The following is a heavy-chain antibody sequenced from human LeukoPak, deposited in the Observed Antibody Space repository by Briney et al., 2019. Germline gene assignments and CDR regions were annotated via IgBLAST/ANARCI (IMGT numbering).Heavy chain of an antibody. CDR3: AKDQKELRYFEWSCDY. V-gene: IGHV3-30-3*01. CDR1: GFTFSSYA. J-gene: IGHJ4*02. D-gene: IGHD3-9*01. CDR2: ISYDGSNK. Sequence: GRSLRLSCAASGFTFSSYAMHWVRQAPGKGLEWVAVISYDGSNKYYADSVKGRFTISRDNSKNTLYLQMNSLRAEGTTVYYCAKDQKELRYFEWSCDYWGQGTLVTVSS.